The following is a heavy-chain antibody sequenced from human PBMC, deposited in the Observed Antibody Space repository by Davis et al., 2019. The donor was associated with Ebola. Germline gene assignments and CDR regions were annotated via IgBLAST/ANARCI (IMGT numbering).Heavy chain of an antibody. V-gene: IGHV3-48*04. Sequence: GESLKISCAASGFTFSSYWMSWVRQAPGKGLEWVSYISSSGSTIYYADSVKGRFTISRDNAKNSLYLQMNSLRAEDTAVYYCARDLEVQGFYYFDYWGQGTLVTVSS. D-gene: IGHD3-10*01. CDR2: ISSSGSTI. J-gene: IGHJ4*02. CDR3: ARDLEVQGFYYFDY. CDR1: GFTFSSYW.